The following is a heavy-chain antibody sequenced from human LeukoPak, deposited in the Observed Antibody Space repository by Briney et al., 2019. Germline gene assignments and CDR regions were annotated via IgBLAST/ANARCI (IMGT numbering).Heavy chain of an antibody. CDR1: GFTFNTYG. CDR3: ARDRFEPTEN. V-gene: IGHV3-33*01. CDR2: IRYDGTEK. J-gene: IGHJ4*02. Sequence: PGRSLRLSCAASGFTFNTYGMHGVRQAPGKGLEWVAVIRYDGTEKYYSDSVKGRFTISRDNSQNTLYLQMNSLRVEDTAVYYCARDRFEPTENWGQGTLVTVSS.